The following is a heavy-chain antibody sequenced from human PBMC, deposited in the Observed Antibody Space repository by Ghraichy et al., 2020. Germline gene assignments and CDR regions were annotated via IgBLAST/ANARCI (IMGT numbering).Heavy chain of an antibody. J-gene: IGHJ6*02. CDR3: ARVRGGNSSLYYGMDV. CDR2: INHSGST. Sequence: ESLNISCAVYGGSFSGYYWSWIRQPPGKGLEWIGEINHSGSTNYNPSLKSRVTISVDMSKNQFSLKLSSVTAADTAVYYCARVRGGNSSLYYGMDVWGQGTTVTVSS. D-gene: IGHD6-13*01. V-gene: IGHV4-34*01. CDR1: GGSFSGYY.